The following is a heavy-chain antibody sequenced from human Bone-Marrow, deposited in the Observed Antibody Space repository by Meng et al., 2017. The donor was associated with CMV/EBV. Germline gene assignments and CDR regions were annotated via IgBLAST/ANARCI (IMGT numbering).Heavy chain of an antibody. J-gene: IGHJ4*02. V-gene: IGHV1-2*02. CDR3: ARSSGWSRFDY. CDR1: GYTVTDYY. CDR2: INPNDDT. Sequence: LVQSGGEGDTPGASVQVPCKASGYTVTDYYIRWVRQAPGQWLEWMGWINPNDDTNYAQNFQGRVTMTRDMSINTVYMELSRLTSDDTAVYYCARSSGWSRFDYWGLGTLVTVSS. D-gene: IGHD6-19*01.